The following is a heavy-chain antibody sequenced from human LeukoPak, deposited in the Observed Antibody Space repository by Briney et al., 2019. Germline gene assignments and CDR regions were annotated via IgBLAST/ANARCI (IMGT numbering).Heavy chain of an antibody. CDR2: IYYSGST. CDR3: ARVRIADEMDV. V-gene: IGHV4-31*03. J-gene: IGHJ6*04. Sequence: PSQTLSLTCTVSGGSISSGGYYWSWIRQHPGKGLEWIGYIYYSGSTYYNPSLKSRVTMSVDTSKNQFSLKLSSVTAADTAVYYCARVRIADEMDVWGKGTTVTVSS. CDR1: GGSISSGGYY. D-gene: IGHD6-13*01.